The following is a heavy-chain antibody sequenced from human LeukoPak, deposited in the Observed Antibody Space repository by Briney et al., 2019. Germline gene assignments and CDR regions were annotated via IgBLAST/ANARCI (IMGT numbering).Heavy chain of an antibody. Sequence: ASVKVTCKPSGYTFTVNYLHWVRQAPGQGLEWVGWMNPNSGVTGYAQNFQGRVTMTRDTSISTAYMELSSLTSDDTAVYYCTRGAGTSWFDYWGQGSLVTVSS. CDR2: MNPNSGVT. CDR1: GYTFTVNY. D-gene: IGHD2-2*01. V-gene: IGHV1-2*02. CDR3: TRGAGTSWFDY. J-gene: IGHJ4*02.